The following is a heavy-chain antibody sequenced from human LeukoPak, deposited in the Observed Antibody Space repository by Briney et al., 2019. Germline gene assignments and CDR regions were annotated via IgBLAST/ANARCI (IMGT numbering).Heavy chain of an antibody. V-gene: IGHV4-59*08. CDR1: GGSISSYY. Sequence: PSETLSLTCTVSGGSISSYYWSWIRQPPGKGLEWIGYIYYSGSTNYNPSLKSRVTISVDTSKNQFSLKLSSVTAADTAVYYCASNYYGSGSLDYWGQGSLVTVSS. CDR2: IYYSGST. CDR3: ASNYYGSGSLDY. D-gene: IGHD3-10*01. J-gene: IGHJ4*02.